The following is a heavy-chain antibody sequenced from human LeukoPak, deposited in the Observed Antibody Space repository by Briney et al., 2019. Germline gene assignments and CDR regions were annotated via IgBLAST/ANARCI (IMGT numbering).Heavy chain of an antibody. Sequence: PGGSLRLSCSASGFTMSNCWMTWVRQAPGKGLEWVANMNQDGSRIYYVDSVKGRFTISRDNAKNSLHLQMSSLRADDTAVYYCARDPPPDDTSGYLDYWGHGALVTVSS. CDR3: ARDPPPDDTSGYLDY. CDR2: MNQDGSRI. J-gene: IGHJ4*01. V-gene: IGHV3-7*04. D-gene: IGHD3-22*01. CDR1: GFTMSNCW.